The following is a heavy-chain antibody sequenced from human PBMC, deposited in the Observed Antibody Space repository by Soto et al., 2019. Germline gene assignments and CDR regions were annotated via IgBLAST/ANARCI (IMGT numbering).Heavy chain of an antibody. D-gene: IGHD2-15*01. Sequence: QVQLQESGPGLVKPSGTLSLTCAVSGGSISSSNWWSWVRQPPGKGLEWIGEIYHSGSTNYNPSLKSRVTISVDKSKNQFSLKLSSVTAADTAVYYCVRGYCSGGSCYVVGGANWFDPWGQGTLVTVSS. V-gene: IGHV4-4*02. J-gene: IGHJ5*02. CDR3: VRGYCSGGSCYVVGGANWFDP. CDR2: IYHSGST. CDR1: GGSISSSNW.